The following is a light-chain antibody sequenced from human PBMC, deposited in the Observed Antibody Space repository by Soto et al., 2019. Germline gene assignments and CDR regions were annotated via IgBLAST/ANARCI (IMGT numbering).Light chain of an antibody. Sequence: EILLTQSQDTLPLSPRERASLSCRAAQSVGTRLAWYQHKTGQAPRLLISGASSRATGIPDRFTGSGSETSFTLTISRLEPEDFALYYCQHYQSGHPITFGQGTRLEV. CDR2: GAS. V-gene: IGKV3-20*01. CDR1: QSVGTR. CDR3: QHYQSGHPIT. J-gene: IGKJ5*01.